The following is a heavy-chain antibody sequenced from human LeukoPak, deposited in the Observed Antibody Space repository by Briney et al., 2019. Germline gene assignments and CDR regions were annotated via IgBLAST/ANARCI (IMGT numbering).Heavy chain of an antibody. V-gene: IGHV1-18*01. Sequence: GASVKVSCKASGYTFTSYCISWVRQAPGQGLEWMGWISAYNGNTNYAQKLQGRVTMTTDTSTSTAYMELRSLRSDDTAVYYCARGYCSGGSCYVQNWFDPWGQGTLVTVSS. CDR2: ISAYNGNT. CDR1: GYTFTSYC. D-gene: IGHD2-15*01. J-gene: IGHJ5*02. CDR3: ARGYCSGGSCYVQNWFDP.